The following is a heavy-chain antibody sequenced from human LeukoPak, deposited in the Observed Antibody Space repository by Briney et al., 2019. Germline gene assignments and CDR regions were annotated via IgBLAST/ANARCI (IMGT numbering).Heavy chain of an antibody. J-gene: IGHJ5*02. CDR3: ARDRREYSSSWYGNWFDP. V-gene: IGHV4-4*02. Sequence: KPSETLSLTCAVSGGSISSSNWWSWVRQPPGKGLEWIGEIYHSGSTNYNPSLKSRVTISVDKSKNQFSLKLSSVTAADTAVYYCARDRREYSSSWYGNWFDPWGQGTLVTVSS. D-gene: IGHD6-13*01. CDR2: IYHSGST. CDR1: GGSISSSNW.